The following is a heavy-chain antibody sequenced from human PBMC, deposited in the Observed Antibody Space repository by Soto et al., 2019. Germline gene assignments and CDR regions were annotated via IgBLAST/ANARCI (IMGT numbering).Heavy chain of an antibody. J-gene: IGHJ6*02. CDR3: ARDSGYDYNYGMDV. CDR2: ISSSSSYI. Sequence: GSLRLSCAASGFTFSSYSMNWVRQAPGKGLEWVSSISSSSSYIYYADSVKGRFTISRDNAKNSLYLQMNSLRAADTAVYYCARDSGYDYNYGMDVWGQGTTVTVSS. CDR1: GFTFSSYS. D-gene: IGHD5-12*01. V-gene: IGHV3-21*01.